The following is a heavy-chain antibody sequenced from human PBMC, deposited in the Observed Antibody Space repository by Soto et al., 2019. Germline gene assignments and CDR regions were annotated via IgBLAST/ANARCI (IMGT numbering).Heavy chain of an antibody. CDR2: IYYSGST. Sequence: SETLSLTCTVSGGSVSGGSYYWTWIRQPPGKGLEYIGYIYYSGSTTYNPSLKSRVTISIDTSKNQFSLKLTSVTAADTAVYYCARDIRGYSRAFDYWGQGTLVTVSS. D-gene: IGHD5-18*01. CDR1: GGSVSGGSYY. V-gene: IGHV4-61*01. CDR3: ARDIRGYSRAFDY. J-gene: IGHJ4*02.